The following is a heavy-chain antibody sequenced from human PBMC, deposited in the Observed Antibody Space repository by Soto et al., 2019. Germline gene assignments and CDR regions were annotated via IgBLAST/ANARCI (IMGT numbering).Heavy chain of an antibody. Sequence: PSETLSLTCTVSGGSIIGHCWSCIRQPAGKGLEWIGRIYSDGSTNYNPSLKSRVTMSVDTSKNQFSLKLTSMTAADTAMYYCARMRAAGTFDYWGQGTLVTVS. CDR3: ARMRAAGTFDY. V-gene: IGHV4-4*07. CDR1: GGSIIGHC. D-gene: IGHD6-13*01. CDR2: IYSDGST. J-gene: IGHJ4*02.